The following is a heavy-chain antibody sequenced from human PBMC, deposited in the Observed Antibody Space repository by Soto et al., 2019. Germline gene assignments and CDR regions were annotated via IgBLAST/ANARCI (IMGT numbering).Heavy chain of an antibody. CDR3: AREPGAMGGDWFDP. J-gene: IGHJ5*02. D-gene: IGHD3-16*01. CDR1: GYTFTGYY. Sequence: QVQLVQSGAEVKKPGASVKVSCKASGYTFTGYYMHWVRQAPGQGLEWMGWINPNSGGTNYAQKFQGGVTMTRETSISTAYMELRRLRSEDTAVYYCAREPGAMGGDWFDPWGQGTLVTVSS. CDR2: INPNSGGT. V-gene: IGHV1-2*02.